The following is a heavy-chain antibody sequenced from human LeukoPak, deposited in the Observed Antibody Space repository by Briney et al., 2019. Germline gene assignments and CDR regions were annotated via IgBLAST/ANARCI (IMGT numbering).Heavy chain of an antibody. J-gene: IGHJ4*02. V-gene: IGHV3-30*02. CDR3: AKFDNRIVGAASFNY. CDR2: IRFDGSNK. CDR1: GFTFSSYG. D-gene: IGHD1-26*01. Sequence: GGSLRLSCAASGFTFSSYGMHWVRQAPGKGLEWVAFIRFDGSNKYYADSVKGRLTISRDNSKNTLYLQMNSLRGEDTAVYYCAKFDNRIVGAASFNYWGQGTLVTVSS.